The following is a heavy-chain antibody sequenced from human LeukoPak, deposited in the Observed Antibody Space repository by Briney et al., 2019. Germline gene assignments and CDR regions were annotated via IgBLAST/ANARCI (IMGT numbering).Heavy chain of an antibody. V-gene: IGHV4-39*01. CDR3: ARHVWTYYYVQS. J-gene: IGHJ4*02. D-gene: IGHD3-16*01. CDR2: VSYSGVT. CDR1: GDSFPTASYY. Sequence: SETLSLTCFVSGDSFPTASYYWAWIRQPPGKGLEWIGSVSYSGVTYYNPSLKSRVTISVDTSKNQFSLKLSSVTAADTAIYYCARHVWTYYYVQSGGQGTLVTVSS.